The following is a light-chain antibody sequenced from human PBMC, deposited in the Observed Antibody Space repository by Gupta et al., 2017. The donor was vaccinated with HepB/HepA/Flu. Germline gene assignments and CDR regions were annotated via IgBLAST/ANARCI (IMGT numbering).Light chain of an antibody. J-gene: IGLJ3*02. V-gene: IGLV2-23*02. Sequence: QSALTQPASVSGSPGQSITITCIGTSSDVGNYDLVSWYQQHPGKAPKLMIFDVFKRPSGVSDRFSCSTSGNTASLTTTALQAEDEADYYCCSSADCSSTYWVFGGGTKVTVL. CDR3: CSSADCSSTYWV. CDR1: SSDVGNYDL. CDR2: DVF.